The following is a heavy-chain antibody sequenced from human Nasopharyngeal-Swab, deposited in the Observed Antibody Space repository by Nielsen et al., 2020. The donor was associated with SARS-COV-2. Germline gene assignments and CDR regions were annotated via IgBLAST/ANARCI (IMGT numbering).Heavy chain of an antibody. D-gene: IGHD3-3*01. Sequence: SCAVSGLTVSSTYMSWVRPAPGKGLEWVSVTEIGGTTHYADSVKGRFSISRDSSTNTLYLQMNNVRAEDTAVYYCARDHPITIFGVVELGSGMDVWGQGTTVTVSS. V-gene: IGHV3-53*01. CDR2: TEIGGTT. CDR3: ARDHPITIFGVVELGSGMDV. J-gene: IGHJ6*02. CDR1: GLTVSSTY.